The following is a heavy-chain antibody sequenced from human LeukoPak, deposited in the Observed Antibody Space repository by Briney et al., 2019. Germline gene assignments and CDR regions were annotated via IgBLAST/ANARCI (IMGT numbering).Heavy chain of an antibody. CDR2: IYYSGDT. Sequence: PSETLSLTCNVSGGTINNYYWSWIRQPPGKGLEWIGNIYYSGDTNYSPSLRSRVIISVDGSKNHFSLRLSSLTAADTAVYYCARGTIFGVNTEWGQGTLVTVSS. V-gene: IGHV4-59*01. CDR3: ARGTIFGVNTE. J-gene: IGHJ4*02. D-gene: IGHD3-3*01. CDR1: GGTINNYY.